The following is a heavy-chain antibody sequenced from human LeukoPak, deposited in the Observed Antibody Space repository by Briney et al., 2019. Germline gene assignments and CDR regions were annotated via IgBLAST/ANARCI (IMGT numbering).Heavy chain of an antibody. CDR1: GGSISSSSYY. Sequence: SETLSLTCTVSGGSISSSSYYWGWIRQPPGKGLEWIGSIYYSGSTYYNPSLKSRVTISVDTSKDQFSLKLSSVTAADTAVYYCARTQGVVPAAMLSWGQGTLVTVSS. V-gene: IGHV4-39*07. CDR3: ARTQGVVPAAMLS. CDR2: IYYSGST. J-gene: IGHJ5*02. D-gene: IGHD2-2*01.